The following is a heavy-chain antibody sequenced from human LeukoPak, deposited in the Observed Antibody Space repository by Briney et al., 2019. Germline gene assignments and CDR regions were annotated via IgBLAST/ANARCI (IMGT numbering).Heavy chain of an antibody. Sequence: SETLSLTCPVSGGSISSYYWSWIRQPPGKGLEWIGYIYYSGSTNYNPSLKSRVTISVDTSKNQFSLKLSSVTAADTAVYYCARGPERWLQLGFDYWGQGTLVTVSS. J-gene: IGHJ4*02. D-gene: IGHD5-24*01. CDR1: GGSISSYY. CDR2: IYYSGST. CDR3: ARGPERWLQLGFDY. V-gene: IGHV4-59*01.